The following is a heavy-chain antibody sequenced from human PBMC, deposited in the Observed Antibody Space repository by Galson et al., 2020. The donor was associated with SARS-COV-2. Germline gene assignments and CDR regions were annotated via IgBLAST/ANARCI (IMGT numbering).Heavy chain of an antibody. CDR3: AKAGSYYGSGFGDV. J-gene: IGHJ6*04. CDR1: GFTFSSYG. D-gene: IGHD3-10*01. CDR2: IWYDGSNK. Sequence: GESLKISCAASGFTFSSYGMHWVRQAPGKGLEWVAVIWYDGSNKYYADSVKGRFTISRDNSKNTLYLQMNSLRAEDTAVYYCAKAGSYYGSGFGDVWGKGTTVTISS. V-gene: IGHV3-30*02.